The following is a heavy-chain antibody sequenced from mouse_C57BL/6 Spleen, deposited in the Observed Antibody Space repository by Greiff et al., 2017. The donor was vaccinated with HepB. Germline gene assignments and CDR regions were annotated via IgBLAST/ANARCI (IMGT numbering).Heavy chain of an antibody. V-gene: IGHV1-61*01. Sequence: VQLQQPGAELVRPGSSVKLSCKASGYTFTSYWMDWVKQRPGQGLEWIGNIYPSDSETHYNQKFKDKATLTVDKSSSTAYMQLSSLTSEDSAVYYCARLGYVVGYYAMDYWGQGTSVTVSS. CDR1: GYTFTSYW. CDR2: IYPSDSET. D-gene: IGHD2-2*01. J-gene: IGHJ4*01. CDR3: ARLGYVVGYYAMDY.